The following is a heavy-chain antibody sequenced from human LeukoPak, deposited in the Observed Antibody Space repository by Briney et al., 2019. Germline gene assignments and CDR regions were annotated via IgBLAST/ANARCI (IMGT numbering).Heavy chain of an antibody. D-gene: IGHD1/OR15-1a*01. V-gene: IGHV3-23*01. CDR1: GFTFSSYA. CDR3: ARKHGTTTRRDDAFDI. Sequence: PGGSLRLSCAVSGFTFSSYAMSWVRQAPGKGLEWVSAITGSGTGSGDSTYYADSVKGRFTISRHNSKNTLYLQMNSLRAEDTAVYYCARKHGTTTRRDDAFDIWGQGTMVTVSS. CDR2: ITGSGTGSGDST. J-gene: IGHJ3*02.